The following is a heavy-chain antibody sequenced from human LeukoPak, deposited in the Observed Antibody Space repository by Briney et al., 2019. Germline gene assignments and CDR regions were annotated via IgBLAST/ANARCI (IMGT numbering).Heavy chain of an antibody. CDR1: GYTFTGYY. D-gene: IGHD6-13*01. V-gene: IGHV1-2*02. J-gene: IGHJ6*02. CDR3: ARGSSSWWDYYYGMDV. CDR2: MNPNSGGT. Sequence: ASVKVSCKASGYTFTGYYMHWVRQAPGQGLEWMGWMNPNSGGTNYAQKFQGRVTMTRDTSISTAYMELSRLRSDDTAVYYCARGSSSWWDYYYGMDVWGQGTTVTVSS.